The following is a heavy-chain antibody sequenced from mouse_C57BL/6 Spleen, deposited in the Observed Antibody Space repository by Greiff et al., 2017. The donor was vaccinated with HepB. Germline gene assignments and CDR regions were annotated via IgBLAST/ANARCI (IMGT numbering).Heavy chain of an antibody. J-gene: IGHJ4*01. V-gene: IGHV1-42*01. D-gene: IGHD1-1*01. CDR1: GYSFTGYY. Sequence: VQLKQSGPELVKPGASVKISCKASGYSFTGYYMNWVKQSPEKSLEWIGEINPSTGGTTYNQKFKAKATLTVDKSSSTAYMQPKSLTSEDSAVYYCARSRYYYGSSQGMDYWGQGTSVTVSS. CDR2: INPSTGGT. CDR3: ARSRYYYGSSQGMDY.